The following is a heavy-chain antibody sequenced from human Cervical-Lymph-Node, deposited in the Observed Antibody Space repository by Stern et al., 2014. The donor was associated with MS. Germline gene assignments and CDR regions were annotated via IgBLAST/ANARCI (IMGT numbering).Heavy chain of an antibody. D-gene: IGHD3-9*01. CDR3: ASLRGYNVLTGYLDY. CDR2: INPSGGST. CDR1: GYTFTNYY. J-gene: IGHJ4*02. Sequence: VQLVQSGAEVKKPGASVKISCKASGYTFTNYYMHWVRQAPGQGLEWMGIINPSGGSTNYAQKLEGRVTMTRDTSTSTVYMELSSLTSGDTAVYYCASLRGYNVLTGYLDYWGQGTLVTVSS. V-gene: IGHV1-46*01.